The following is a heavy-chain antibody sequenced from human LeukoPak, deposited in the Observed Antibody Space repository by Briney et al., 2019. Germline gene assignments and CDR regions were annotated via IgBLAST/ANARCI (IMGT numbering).Heavy chain of an antibody. V-gene: IGHV1-2*02. D-gene: IGHD2-2*01. Sequence: ASVKVSCKASGYTFTGYYMHWVRQAPGQGLEWMGWINPNSDDTNYAQKFQGRLTMTRDTSISTAYMELSRLRSDDTAVYYCASGDQHHQLPYWGQGTLVTVSS. CDR1: GYTFTGYY. J-gene: IGHJ4*02. CDR2: INPNSDDT. CDR3: ASGDQHHQLPY.